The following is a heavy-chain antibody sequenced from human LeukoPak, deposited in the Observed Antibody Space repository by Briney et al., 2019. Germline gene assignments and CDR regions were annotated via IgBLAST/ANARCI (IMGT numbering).Heavy chain of an antibody. CDR1: GFTFSSYG. J-gene: IGHJ6*02. V-gene: IGHV3-33*01. D-gene: IGHD3-9*01. CDR3: ARDVRSVLRYFDWLTLSYGMDV. CDR2: IWYDGSNK. Sequence: GGSLRLSCAASGFTFSSYGMHWVRQAPGKGLEWVAVIWYDGSNKYYADSVKGLFTISRDNSKNTLYLQMNSLRAEDTAVYYCARDVRSVLRYFDWLTLSYGMDVWGQGTTVTVSS.